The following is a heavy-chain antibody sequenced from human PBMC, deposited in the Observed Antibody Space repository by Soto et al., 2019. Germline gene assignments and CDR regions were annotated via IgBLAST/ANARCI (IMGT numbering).Heavy chain of an antibody. J-gene: IGHJ6*04. D-gene: IGHD3-10*01. CDR1: GGSISSGGYS. CDR2: IYHSGST. CDR3: ARAYYDASGGYGMDV. Sequence: SETLSLTFAVSGGSISSGGYSWSGIRQPPEKGLEWIGYIYHSGSTYYNPSLKSRVTISVDRSKNQFSLKLSSVTAADTAVYYCARAYYDASGGYGMDVWGEGTRVTVAS. V-gene: IGHV4-30-2*01.